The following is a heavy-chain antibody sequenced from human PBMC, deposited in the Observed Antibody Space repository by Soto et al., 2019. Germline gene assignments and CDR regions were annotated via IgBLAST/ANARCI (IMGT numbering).Heavy chain of an antibody. Sequence: QVRLVQSGAEVKKPGASVKGSCKASGYTFTSYAMHWVRQAPGQRLEWMGWINAGNVNTKYSQKFQGRVTITRDTPARTAYMELSSLRSEDTAVYYCARGFLTGYFRHLFDIWGQGTMVTVSS. CDR2: INAGNVNT. J-gene: IGHJ3*02. CDR1: GYTFTSYA. V-gene: IGHV1-3*01. CDR3: ARGFLTGYFRHLFDI. D-gene: IGHD3-9*01.